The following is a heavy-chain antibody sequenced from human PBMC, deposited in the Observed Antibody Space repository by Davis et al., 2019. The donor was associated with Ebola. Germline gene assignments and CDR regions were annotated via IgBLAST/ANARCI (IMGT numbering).Heavy chain of an antibody. Sequence: GGSLRLSCAVSGFTVSSNHMSWVRQAPEKGLEWVSVIYDHSTAYADAVRGRFIISRDKSNNTLYLEMNSLRVDDTAVYYCATTQWLREFDNWSQGTLVTVSS. D-gene: IGHD6-19*01. CDR2: IYDHST. V-gene: IGHV3-53*05. CDR3: ATTQWLREFDN. CDR1: GFTVSSNH. J-gene: IGHJ4*02.